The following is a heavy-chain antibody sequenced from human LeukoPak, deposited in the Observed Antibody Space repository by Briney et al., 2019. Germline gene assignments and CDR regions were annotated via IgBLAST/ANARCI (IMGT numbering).Heavy chain of an antibody. CDR1: GFTFSSYG. CDR2: IRYDGSNK. Sequence: GGSLRLSCAASGFTFSSYGMHWVRQAPGKGLEWVAFIRYDGSNKYYADSVKGRFTISRDNSKNTLYLQMNSLRAEDTAVYYCAKGKYYYGSGSYYPNDYWGQGTLVTVSS. D-gene: IGHD3-10*01. CDR3: AKGKYYYGSGSYYPNDY. J-gene: IGHJ4*02. V-gene: IGHV3-30*02.